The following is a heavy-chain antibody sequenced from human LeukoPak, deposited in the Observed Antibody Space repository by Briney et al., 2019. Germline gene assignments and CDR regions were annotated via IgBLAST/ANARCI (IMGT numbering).Heavy chain of an antibody. CDR1: GFTFSSYG. D-gene: IGHD3-10*01. Sequence: GSLRLSCAASGFTFSSYGMHWVRQAPGKGLEWVAFIRYDGSNKYYADSVKGRFTISRDNSKNTLYLQMNSLRAEDTAVYYCAKEFQSYYYGSGSHYWGQGTLVTVSS. CDR2: IRYDGSNK. CDR3: AKEFQSYYYGSGSHY. V-gene: IGHV3-30*02. J-gene: IGHJ4*02.